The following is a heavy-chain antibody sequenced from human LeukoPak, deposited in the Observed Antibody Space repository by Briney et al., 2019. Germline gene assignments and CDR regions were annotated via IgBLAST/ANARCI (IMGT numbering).Heavy chain of an antibody. CDR3: ARQIAYYYDSSGYYTTDY. V-gene: IGHV3-33*01. Sequence: GGSLRLSCAASGFTFSSYGMHWVRQAPGKGLEWVAILYYDGSDKYYADSVKGRFTISRDNSKDTLYLQMNSLRAEDTAVYYCARQIAYYYDSSGYYTTDYWGQGTLVIVSS. CDR2: LYYDGSDK. J-gene: IGHJ4*02. D-gene: IGHD3-22*01. CDR1: GFTFSSYG.